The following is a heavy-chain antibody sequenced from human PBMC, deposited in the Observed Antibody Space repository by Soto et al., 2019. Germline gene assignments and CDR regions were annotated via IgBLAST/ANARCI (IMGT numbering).Heavy chain of an antibody. CDR2: IFYNGSP. V-gene: IGHV4-30-4*02. J-gene: IGHJ4*02. D-gene: IGHD5-18*01. CDR1: GDSISSGDYY. CDR3: ARGRGYSYGIDY. Sequence: SDTLSLTCTVSGDSISSGDYYWSWIRQSPGKGLEWIAYIFYNGSPYYNPSLKSRVTISVDTSKNQFSLKLNSVTAADTAVYYCARGRGYSYGIDYWGQGTPVTVSS.